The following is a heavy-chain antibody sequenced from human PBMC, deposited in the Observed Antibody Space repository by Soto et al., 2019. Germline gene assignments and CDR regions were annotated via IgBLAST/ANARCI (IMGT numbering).Heavy chain of an antibody. J-gene: IGHJ4*02. D-gene: IGHD5-12*01. CDR1: GFTFSRHW. CDR3: ASPSTATIHHGLNS. Sequence: EVQLVESGGGLVQPGGSLRLSCAASGFTFSRHWMHWVRQAPGKGLVWVSRINSDGISTNYADSVKGRFTISRDNAKTTLYLQMNSLRGEDTAVYPCASPSTATIHHGLNSWGQGTLATVSS. V-gene: IGHV3-74*01. CDR2: INSDGIST.